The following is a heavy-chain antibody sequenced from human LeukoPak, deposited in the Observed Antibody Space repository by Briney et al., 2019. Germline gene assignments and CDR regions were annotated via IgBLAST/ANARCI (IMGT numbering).Heavy chain of an antibody. D-gene: IGHD3-10*01. Sequence: SETLSLTCAVYGGSFSGYYWSWIRQPPGKGLEWIGEVNHSGSTNYNPSLKSRVTISVDTSKNQFSLKLSSVTAADTAVYYCARALLWFGELSFDYWGQGTLVTVSS. V-gene: IGHV4-34*01. CDR3: ARALLWFGELSFDY. CDR2: VNHSGST. CDR1: GGSFSGYY. J-gene: IGHJ4*02.